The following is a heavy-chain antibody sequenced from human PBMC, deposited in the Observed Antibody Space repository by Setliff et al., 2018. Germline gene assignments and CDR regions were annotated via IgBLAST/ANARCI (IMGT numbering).Heavy chain of an antibody. CDR3: IVNMVRPVTGLDS. J-gene: IGHJ4*02. D-gene: IGHD2-15*01. CDR2: ISAYNGNT. V-gene: IGHV1-18*01. CDR1: GYTFTSYG. Sequence: GASVKVSCKASGYTFTSYGISWVRQAPGQGLEWMGWISAYNGNTNYAQKLQGRVAMTTDTSTGTAYMELSGLTSADTAIYYCIVNMVRPVTGLDSWGPGTLVTVSS.